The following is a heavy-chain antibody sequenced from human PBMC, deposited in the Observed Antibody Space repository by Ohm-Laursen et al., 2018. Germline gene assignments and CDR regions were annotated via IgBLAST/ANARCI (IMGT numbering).Heavy chain of an antibody. CDR3: ARDRRPGGYGMDV. J-gene: IGHJ6*02. CDR1: GGSTSSFY. V-gene: IGHV4-59*01. D-gene: IGHD3-10*01. CDR2: IYYSGST. Sequence: GTLSLTCTVSGGSTSSFYWSWIRQPPGKGLEWIGYIYYSGSTNYNPSLKSRVTISVDTSKNQFSLKLSSVTAADTAVYYCARDRRPGGYGMDVWGQGTTVIVSS.